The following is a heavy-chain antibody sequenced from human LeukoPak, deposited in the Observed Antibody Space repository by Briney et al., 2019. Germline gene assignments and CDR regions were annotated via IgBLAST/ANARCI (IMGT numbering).Heavy chain of an antibody. CDR1: GFTFSSYA. V-gene: IGHV3-23*01. J-gene: IGHJ3*02. CDR2: ISGSGGST. D-gene: IGHD3-22*01. CDR3: AKDRDRGNYYDSSGYPILDAFDI. Sequence: GGSLRLSCAASGFTFSSYAMSWVRQVPGKGLEWVSAISGSGGSTYYADSVKGRFTISRDNSKNTLYLQMNSLRAEDTAVYYCAKDRDRGNYYDSSGYPILDAFDIWGQGTMVTVSS.